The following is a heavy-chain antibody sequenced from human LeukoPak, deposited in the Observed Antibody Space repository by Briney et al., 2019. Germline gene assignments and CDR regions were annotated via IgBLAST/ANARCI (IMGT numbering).Heavy chain of an antibody. CDR2: IYYSGSP. CDR1: GRSISRGDYY. D-gene: IGHD6-19*01. Sequence: SETQSLTCTVSGRSISRGDYYGSWIRQPPGKVLERIGSIYYSGSPYYNPSLKSQDTISLDTSKSQFSLKLSSVTAADTAVYYCARGGSGAGTDYYYYMDVWGKGTTVTVSS. J-gene: IGHJ6*03. V-gene: IGHV4-30-4*08. CDR3: ARGGSGAGTDYYYYMDV.